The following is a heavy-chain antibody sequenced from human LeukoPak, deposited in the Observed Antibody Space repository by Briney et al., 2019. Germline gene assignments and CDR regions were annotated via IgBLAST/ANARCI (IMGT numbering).Heavy chain of an antibody. J-gene: IGHJ4*02. CDR2: IKQDGSEK. CDR1: GFTFSSYW. CDR3: AKEGERFLEWLPSYFDY. Sequence: GGSLRLSCAASGFTFSSYWMSWVRQAPGKGLEWVANIKQDGSEKYYVDSVKGRFTISRDNAKNSLYLQMNSLRAEDTAVYYCAKEGERFLEWLPSYFDYWGQGTLVTVSS. D-gene: IGHD3-3*01. V-gene: IGHV3-7*01.